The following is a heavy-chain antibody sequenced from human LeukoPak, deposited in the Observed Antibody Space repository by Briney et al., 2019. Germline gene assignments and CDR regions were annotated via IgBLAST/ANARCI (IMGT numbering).Heavy chain of an antibody. J-gene: IGHJ4*02. Sequence: PGGSLRLSCAASGFTFSSYSMNWVRQAPGKGLEWISYISSSSSTIYYADSVKGRFTISRDNAKNSLYLQMNSLRAEDTAVYYCARGGYSSSFDYWGRGTLVTVSS. CDR2: ISSSSSTI. D-gene: IGHD6-13*01. CDR1: GFTFSSYS. CDR3: ARGGYSSSFDY. V-gene: IGHV3-48*04.